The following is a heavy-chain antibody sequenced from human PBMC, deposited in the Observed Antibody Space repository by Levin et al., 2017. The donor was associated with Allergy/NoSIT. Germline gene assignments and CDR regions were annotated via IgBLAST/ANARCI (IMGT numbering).Heavy chain of an antibody. D-gene: IGHD1/OR15-1a*01. CDR1: GFSFSSYA. J-gene: IGHJ4*02. V-gene: IGHV3-23*01. CDR2: VSSGGGTT. CDR3: AKTKGGLTGTLDY. Sequence: GESLKISCAASGFSFSSYAMAWVRQAPGKGLEWVSIVSSGGGTTYYADSVKGRFTISRDSSKNTLYLQMNSLRAEDTAVYYCAKTKGGLTGTLDYWGQGTLVTVPS.